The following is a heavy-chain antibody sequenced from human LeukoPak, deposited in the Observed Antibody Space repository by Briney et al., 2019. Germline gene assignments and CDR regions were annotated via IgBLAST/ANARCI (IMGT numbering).Heavy chain of an antibody. V-gene: IGHV1-3*01. Sequence: ASVKVSCKASGYTFTSYAVHWVRQAPGQSLEWMGWINAANGDTKYSQKFQGRVTFTRDTSASTAYMDLSSLRSEDTAVYYCARMIPVAGTFDYWGQGTLVTVSS. CDR1: GYTFTSYA. J-gene: IGHJ4*02. D-gene: IGHD6-19*01. CDR2: INAANGDT. CDR3: ARMIPVAGTFDY.